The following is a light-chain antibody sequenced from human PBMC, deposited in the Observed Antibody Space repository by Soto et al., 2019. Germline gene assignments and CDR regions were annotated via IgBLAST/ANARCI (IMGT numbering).Light chain of an antibody. J-gene: IGKJ5*01. CDR2: AAS. Sequence: DIQLTQSPSFLSASVGDRVTITCRASQGISSYLAWYQQKPGKAPKLLIYAASTLESGVPSRFSGSGSGTEFTLTISSPQPEDFATYYCQQLSSYPITFGQGTRLEIK. V-gene: IGKV1-9*01. CDR1: QGISSY. CDR3: QQLSSYPIT.